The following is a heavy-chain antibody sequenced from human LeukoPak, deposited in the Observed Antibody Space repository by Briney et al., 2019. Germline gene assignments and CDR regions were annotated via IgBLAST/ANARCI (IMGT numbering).Heavy chain of an antibody. J-gene: IGHJ4*02. D-gene: IGHD3-10*01. CDR1: GFTFSSYG. CDR2: IWYDGSNK. Sequence: PGGSLRLSCAASGFTFSSYGMHWVRQAPGKGLEWVAVIWYDGSNKYYADSVKGRFTISRDNSKNTLYLQMNSLRAEDTAVYYCARDLSLGSGSLFDYWGQGTLVTVSS. CDR3: ARDLSLGSGSLFDY. V-gene: IGHV3-33*01.